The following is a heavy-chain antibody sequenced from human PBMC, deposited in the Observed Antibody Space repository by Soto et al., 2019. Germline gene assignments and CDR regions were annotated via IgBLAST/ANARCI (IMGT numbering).Heavy chain of an antibody. V-gene: IGHV4-39*01. CDR2: IYYSGST. CDR1: GGSISSSSYY. J-gene: IGHJ4*02. D-gene: IGHD2-15*01. Sequence: QLQLQESGPGLVKPSETLSLTCTVSGGSISSSSYYWGWIRQPPGKGLEWIGSIYYSGSTYYNPSLMSRVIIAVDTSKNQFSLKRRSVPAAEPAVYYCARHTPAISISDHWGQGTLVTVSS. CDR3: ARHTPAISISDH.